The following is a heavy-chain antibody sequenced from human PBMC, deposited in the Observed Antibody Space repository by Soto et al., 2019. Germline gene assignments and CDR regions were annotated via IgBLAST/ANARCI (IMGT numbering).Heavy chain of an antibody. V-gene: IGHV1-18*01. CDR1: GYTITSYG. CDR3: ARDSSARNHWFDP. Sequence: ASVKISCKASGYTITSYGISWVRQAPGQGLEWTGWISAYNGNTNYAQKLQGRVTMTTDTSTSTAYMERRSLRSDDTAVYYCARDSSARNHWFDPWGQGTLVTVSS. J-gene: IGHJ5*02. CDR2: ISAYNGNT.